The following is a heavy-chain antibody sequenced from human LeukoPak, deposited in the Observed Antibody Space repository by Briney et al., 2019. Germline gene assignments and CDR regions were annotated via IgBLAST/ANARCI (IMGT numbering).Heavy chain of an antibody. J-gene: IGHJ4*02. CDR3: ARDYGYYDYVWGSFRPALFDY. CDR1: GFTFSSYW. V-gene: IGHV3-7*01. Sequence: GGSLRLSCTASGFTFSSYWMSWVRQAPGKGLEWVANIKQDGSERDYVDSVKGRITISRDNAKNSLYLQMDSLRAEDTAMYYCARDYGYYDYVWGSFRPALFDYWGQGTLVAVSS. CDR2: IKQDGSER. D-gene: IGHD3-16*02.